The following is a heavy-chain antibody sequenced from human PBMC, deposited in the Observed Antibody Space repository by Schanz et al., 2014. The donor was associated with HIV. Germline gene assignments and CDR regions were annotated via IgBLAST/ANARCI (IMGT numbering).Heavy chain of an antibody. CDR3: AKVGRIYSTTWIDH. V-gene: IGHV3-33*06. D-gene: IGHD6-13*01. Sequence: QVQLVESGGGVVQPGRSLRLSCAASGFIFSSYGMHWVRQAPGKGLEWEAVIWYDGSKKYYADSVKGRFAISRDNSKNTVYLQMNSLRGEDSAVYYCAKVGRIYSTTWIDHWGQGTLVTVSS. CDR1: GFIFSSYG. CDR2: IWYDGSKK. J-gene: IGHJ4*02.